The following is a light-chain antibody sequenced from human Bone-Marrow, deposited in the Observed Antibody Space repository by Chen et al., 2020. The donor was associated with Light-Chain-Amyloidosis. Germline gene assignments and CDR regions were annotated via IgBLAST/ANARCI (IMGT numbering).Light chain of an antibody. CDR2: RDT. J-gene: IGLJ2*01. CDR3: QSADSSGTYEVI. CDR1: DLPTKY. V-gene: IGLV3-25*03. Sequence: SSELTPPPYVSVSPGQTGRITCSGDDLPTKYAYWYQQKPGQAPVLVIHRDTERPSGISERFSGSSSGTTATLTISGVQAEDEADYHCQSADSSGTYEVIFGGGTKLTVL.